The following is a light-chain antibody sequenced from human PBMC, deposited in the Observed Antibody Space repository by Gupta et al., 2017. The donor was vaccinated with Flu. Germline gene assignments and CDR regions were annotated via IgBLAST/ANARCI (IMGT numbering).Light chain of an antibody. J-gene: IGKJ4*01. CDR3: QQYDNWPLT. CDR1: RSVTSN. Sequence: PATLSAPPERTATHSCGSSRSVTSNLAWYQQKPGQGPRLLIYGASTRATTIPARFSGSGSETEFTLTISSLQSEDFAVYFCQQYDNWPLTFGGGTKVEIK. CDR2: GAS. V-gene: IGKV3-15*01.